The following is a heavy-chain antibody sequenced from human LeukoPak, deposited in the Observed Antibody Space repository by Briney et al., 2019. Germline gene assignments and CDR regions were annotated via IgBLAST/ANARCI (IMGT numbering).Heavy chain of an antibody. CDR3: ARRGGIDY. V-gene: IGHV3-48*01. CDR2: ISSSSSTI. CDR1: GFTFSNYS. J-gene: IGHJ4*02. Sequence: GGSLRLYFAASGFTFSNYSMNWVRQAPGKGLEWVSYISSSSSTIYYADSVKGRFTISRDNAKNSLYLQMNSLRAEDTAVYYCARRGGIDYWGQGTLVTVSS.